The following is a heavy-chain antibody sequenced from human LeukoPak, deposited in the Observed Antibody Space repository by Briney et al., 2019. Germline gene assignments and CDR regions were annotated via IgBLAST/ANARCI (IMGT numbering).Heavy chain of an antibody. CDR2: IYHTGTT. CDR1: GGSMSSNW. V-gene: IGHV4-4*02. Sequence: SETLSLTCAVSGGSMSSNWWSWVRQPPGKGLEWIGEIYHTGTTNYNTSLKSRVTISLDTSKNQFSLKLTSVTAADTALYSCARQVGVSGTRGFDYWGRGTLVTVSS. CDR3: ARQVGVSGTRGFDY. D-gene: IGHD1-1*01. J-gene: IGHJ4*02.